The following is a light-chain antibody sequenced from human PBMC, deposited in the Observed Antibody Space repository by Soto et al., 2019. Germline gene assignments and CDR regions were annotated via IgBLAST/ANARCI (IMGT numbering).Light chain of an antibody. Sequence: DIILTQSTDTLSLSPVELATLSCMASQSISSNLAWYQQKPGQAPRLLIYGASSRATGIPDRFSGSGSGTDFTLTISRLEPEDFAVYYCQQHGSSPWMFGQGTKVDI. CDR3: QQHGSSPWM. CDR2: GAS. J-gene: IGKJ1*01. V-gene: IGKV3-20*01. CDR1: QSISSN.